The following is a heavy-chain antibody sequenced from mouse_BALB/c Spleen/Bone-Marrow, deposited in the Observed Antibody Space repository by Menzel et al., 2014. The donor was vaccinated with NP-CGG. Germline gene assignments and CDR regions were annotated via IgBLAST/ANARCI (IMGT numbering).Heavy chain of an antibody. D-gene: IGHD4-1*01. V-gene: IGHV1-54*01. CDR2: INPGSGGT. CDR1: GYAFTNYL. CDR3: ARCLTGTSALDF. J-gene: IGHJ4*01. Sequence: QVQLQQSGAELVRPGTSVKVSCKASGYAFTNYLIEWVMQRPGQGLEWIGVINPGSGGTNYNEKFRGKATLTADKSSSTAYMQLSSLTSDDSAVYFCARCLTGTSALDFWGQGTSVTVSS.